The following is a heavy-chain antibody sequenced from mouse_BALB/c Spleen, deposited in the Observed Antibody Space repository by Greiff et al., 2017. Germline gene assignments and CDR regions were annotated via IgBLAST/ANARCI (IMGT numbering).Heavy chain of an antibody. V-gene: IGHV7-3*02. J-gene: IGHJ2*01. CDR2: IRNKANGYTT. CDR1: GFTFTDYY. D-gene: IGHD2-3*01. Sequence: DVQLVESGGGLVQPGGSLRLSCATSGFTFTDYYMSWVRQPPGKALEWLGFIRNKANGYTTEYSASVKGRFTISRDNSQSILYLQMNTLRAEDSATYYCARDKNLYDGYYFDYWGQGTTLTVSS. CDR3: ARDKNLYDGYYFDY.